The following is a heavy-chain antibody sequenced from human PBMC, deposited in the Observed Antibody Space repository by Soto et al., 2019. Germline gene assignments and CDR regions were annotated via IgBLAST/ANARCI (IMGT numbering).Heavy chain of an antibody. CDR1: GYTFVDYA. CDR3: TREAVVAENWFDP. CDR2: MNPNTGNI. D-gene: IGHD3-22*01. J-gene: IGHJ5*02. V-gene: IGHV1-3*01. Sequence: QVQLVQSGAEVKRPGASVKVSCRASGYTFVDYALHWVRQAPGQGLEWVGWMNPNTGNIKYSPKFEDRVSITRDTAKSTAYMEMRGLRSEDTGVYFCTREAVVAENWFDPWGQGTLVTVSS.